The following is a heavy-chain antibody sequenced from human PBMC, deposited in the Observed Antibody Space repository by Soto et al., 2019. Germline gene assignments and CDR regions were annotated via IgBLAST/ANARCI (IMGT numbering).Heavy chain of an antibody. D-gene: IGHD3-10*01. V-gene: IGHV3-11*03. CDR1: GSTFSDYY. Sequence: GGSLRLSCAASGSTFSDYYMSWIRQAPGKGLEWVSYISSSSSYTNYSPSLKSRVTISVDTSKNQFSLKLSSVTAADTAVYYCARHLLPSGSGSYFVPWGQGTLVTVSS. CDR3: ARHLLPSGSGSYFVP. CDR2: ISSSSSYT. J-gene: IGHJ5*02.